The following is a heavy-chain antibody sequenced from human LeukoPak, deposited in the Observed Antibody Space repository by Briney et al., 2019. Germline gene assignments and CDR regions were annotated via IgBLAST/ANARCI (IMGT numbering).Heavy chain of an antibody. J-gene: IGHJ4*02. V-gene: IGHV3-23*01. CDR3: ATTPPRVYDFWSGYPPDYFDY. CDR1: GFTFSSYA. CDR2: ISGSGSST. D-gene: IGHD3-3*01. Sequence: GGSLRLSCAASGFTFSSYAMSWVRQAPGKGLEWVSAISGSGSSTYYADSVKGRFTISRDNSKNTLYLQMNSLRAEDTAVYYCATTPPRVYDFWSGYPPDYFDYWGQGTLVTVSS.